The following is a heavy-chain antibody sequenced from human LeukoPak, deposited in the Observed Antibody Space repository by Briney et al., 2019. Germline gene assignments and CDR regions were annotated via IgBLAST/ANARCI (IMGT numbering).Heavy chain of an antibody. J-gene: IGHJ4*02. CDR3: AKKIAVPAYYFDC. D-gene: IGHD6-19*01. Sequence: SETLSLTCTVSGGSISSYYWSWIRQPAGKGLEWIGRIYTSGSTNYNPSLKSRVTMSVDTSKNQFSLKLSSVTAADTAVYYCAKKIAVPAYYFDCWGRGTLVTVSS. CDR2: IYTSGST. CDR1: GGSISSYY. V-gene: IGHV4-4*07.